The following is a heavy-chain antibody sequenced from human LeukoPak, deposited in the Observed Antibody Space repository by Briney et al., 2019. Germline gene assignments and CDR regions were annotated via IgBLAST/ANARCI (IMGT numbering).Heavy chain of an antibody. CDR3: ARVERYCGSNTCYGIHWFDP. CDR1: GGTFSSYA. J-gene: IGHJ5*02. V-gene: IGHV1-3*01. Sequence: ASVKVSCKASGGTFSSYAISWVRQAPGQGLEWMGRITAGNGDTKYSQKFQGRVTLTRDTSASTAYMELSSLTSEDTAVYYCARVERYCGSNTCYGIHWFDPWGQGTLVTVSS. CDR2: ITAGNGDT. D-gene: IGHD2-2*01.